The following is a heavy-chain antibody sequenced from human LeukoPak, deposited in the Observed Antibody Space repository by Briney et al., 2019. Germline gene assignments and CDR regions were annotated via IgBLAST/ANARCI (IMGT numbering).Heavy chain of an antibody. V-gene: IGHV3-7*01. D-gene: IGHD1-1*01. CDR3: ARDPGTGYWSFDY. CDR2: IKEDGSII. CDR1: GFTFSNYW. J-gene: IGHJ4*02. Sequence: GGSLRLSCAASGFTFSNYWMSWVRQAPGKGLEWLANIKEDGSIIRYLDSVKGRFTASRDNAKNSLYLQMNSLRAEDTAVYYCARDPGTGYWSFDYWGQGTLVTVSS.